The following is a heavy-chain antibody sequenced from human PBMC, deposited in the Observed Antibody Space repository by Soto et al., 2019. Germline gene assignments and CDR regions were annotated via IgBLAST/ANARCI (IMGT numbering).Heavy chain of an antibody. D-gene: IGHD2-21*02. J-gene: IGHJ4*02. CDR2: ISYDGSNK. CDR1: GFTFSSYG. Sequence: QVQLVESGGGVVQPGRSLRLSCAASGFTFSSYGMHWVRQAPGKGLEWVAVISYDGSNKYYADSVKGRFTISRDNSKNTLYLQMNSLRAEDTAVYYCAKDNQPWVVVTANLDYWGQGTLVTVSS. V-gene: IGHV3-30*18. CDR3: AKDNQPWVVVTANLDY.